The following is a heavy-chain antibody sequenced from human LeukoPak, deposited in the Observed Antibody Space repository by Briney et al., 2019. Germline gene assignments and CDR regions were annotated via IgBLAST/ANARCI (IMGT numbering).Heavy chain of an antibody. Sequence: PSETLSLTCTVSGDSVSNGNYYWSWLRQPPGKALEWIGYIYYTGKTYYNPSLEGRVTILVDTSRDHFSVKLSSVTAADTAVYYCARSQNYYGSGDYWSQGTLVTVSS. J-gene: IGHJ4*02. CDR2: IYYTGKT. CDR3: ARSQNYYGSGDY. CDR1: GDSVSNGNYY. D-gene: IGHD3-10*01. V-gene: IGHV4-61*03.